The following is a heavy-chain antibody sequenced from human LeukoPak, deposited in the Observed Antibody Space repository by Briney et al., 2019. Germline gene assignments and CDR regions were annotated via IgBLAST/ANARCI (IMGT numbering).Heavy chain of an antibody. V-gene: IGHV4-34*01. CDR2: INHSGST. D-gene: IGHD2-2*01. Sequence: PSETLSLTCAVYGGSFSGYYWSWIRQPPGKGLKWIGEINHSGSTNYNPSLKSRVTISVDTSKNQFSLKLSSVTAADTAVYYCARGHIGDIVVVPAAMGYYYYYMDVWGKGTTVTVSS. J-gene: IGHJ6*03. CDR3: ARGHIGDIVVVPAAMGYYYYYMDV. CDR1: GGSFSGYY.